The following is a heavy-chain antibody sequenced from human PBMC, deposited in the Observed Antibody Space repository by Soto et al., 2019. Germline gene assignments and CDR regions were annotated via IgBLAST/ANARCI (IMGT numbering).Heavy chain of an antibody. CDR3: ARGPPYYGGDCYLDY. D-gene: IGHD2-21*02. V-gene: IGHV3-53*02. CDR1: GFTVSSNY. Sequence: EVQLVETGGGLIQPGGSLRLSCAASGFTVSSNYMSWVRQAPGKGLEWVSVIYSGGSTYYADSVKGRFTISRDNSKNTLYLQMNSLRAEDTAVYYCARGPPYYGGDCYLDYWGQGTLVTVSS. J-gene: IGHJ4*02. CDR2: IYSGGST.